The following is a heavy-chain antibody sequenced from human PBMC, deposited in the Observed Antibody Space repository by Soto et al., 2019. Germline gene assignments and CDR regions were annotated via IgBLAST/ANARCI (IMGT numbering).Heavy chain of an antibody. D-gene: IGHD3-22*01. Sequence: QVQLQESDPGLVRPSQTLSLTCTVSGGSIRGSDYYWSWIRQPPGKGLEWIGNIHYSGSTHYTPSLQSRVTISLDTSKNQFSLKVTSVTAADSAVYYCARYYYDSSGWSGVFDPWGQGTLVTVSS. CDR3: ARYYYDSSGWSGVFDP. CDR2: IHYSGST. CDR1: GGSIRGSDYY. J-gene: IGHJ5*02. V-gene: IGHV4-30-4*01.